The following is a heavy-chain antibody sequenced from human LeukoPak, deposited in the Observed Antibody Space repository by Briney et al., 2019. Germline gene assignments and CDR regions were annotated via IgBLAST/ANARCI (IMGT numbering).Heavy chain of an antibody. Sequence: GGSLRLSCAASGFTFSSWVRQAPGKGLEWVSTISGSGGSTYYADSVKGRFTISRDNSKNTLYLQMNSLRADDTAVYYCAKAHGSYLFDCWGQGTLVTVSS. D-gene: IGHD1-26*01. CDR3: AKAHGSYLFDC. CDR2: ISGSGGST. CDR1: GFTFSS. V-gene: IGHV3-23*01. J-gene: IGHJ4*02.